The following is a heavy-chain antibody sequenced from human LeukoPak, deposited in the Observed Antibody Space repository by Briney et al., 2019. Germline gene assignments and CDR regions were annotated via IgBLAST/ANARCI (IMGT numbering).Heavy chain of an antibody. CDR2: TRNKANSYTT. Sequence: GGSLRLSCAASGFTFSDHYMDWVRQAPGKGLEWVGRTRNKANSYTTEYAASVKGRFIISRDDSKNSLYLQMNSLKTEDTAVYYCAGLLTDYYYYGMDVWGQGTTVTVSS. J-gene: IGHJ6*02. CDR3: AGLLTDYYYYGMDV. D-gene: IGHD3-10*01. CDR1: GFTFSDHY. V-gene: IGHV3-72*01.